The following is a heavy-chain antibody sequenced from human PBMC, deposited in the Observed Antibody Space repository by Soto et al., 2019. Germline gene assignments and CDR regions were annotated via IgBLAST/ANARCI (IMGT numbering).Heavy chain of an antibody. J-gene: IGHJ6*02. Sequence: QVPLVQSGAEVKKPGASVKVSCKASGYTFTSYAMHWVRQAPGQRLEWMGWINAGNGNTKYSQKFQGRVTITRDTSASTAYMELSSLRSEDTAVYYCASEITGTIRYYGMDVWGQGTTVTVSS. CDR3: ASEITGTIRYYGMDV. CDR2: INAGNGNT. D-gene: IGHD1-20*01. V-gene: IGHV1-3*01. CDR1: GYTFTSYA.